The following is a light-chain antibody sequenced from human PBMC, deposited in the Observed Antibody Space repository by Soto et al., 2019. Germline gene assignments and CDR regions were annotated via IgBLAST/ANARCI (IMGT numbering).Light chain of an antibody. CDR1: QSIGSN. CDR3: QQSNNWPPLT. Sequence: EIVMTQSPATLSVSPGERATLSCRASQSIGSNVAWYQQKPGQAPRLLIYGVSTRATGVPARFSGSGSETDFSLTISSLQIEDFALYYCQQSNNWPPLTFGGGTKVDIK. V-gene: IGKV3-15*01. J-gene: IGKJ4*01. CDR2: GVS.